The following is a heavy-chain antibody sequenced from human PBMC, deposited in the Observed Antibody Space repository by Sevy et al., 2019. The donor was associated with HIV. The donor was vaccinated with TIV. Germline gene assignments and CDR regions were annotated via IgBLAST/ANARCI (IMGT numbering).Heavy chain of an antibody. J-gene: IGHJ6*02. Sequence: GGSLRLSCAASGFTFSSYAMHWVRQAPGKGLEWVAVISYDGSNKYYADSVKGRFTISRDNSKNTLYLQMNSLRAEDRAVYYCAGGGGSGSYFFVTYYYYGMDVWGQGTTVTVSS. V-gene: IGHV3-30-3*01. CDR3: AGGGGSGSYFFVTYYYYGMDV. D-gene: IGHD3-10*01. CDR1: GFTFSSYA. CDR2: ISYDGSNK.